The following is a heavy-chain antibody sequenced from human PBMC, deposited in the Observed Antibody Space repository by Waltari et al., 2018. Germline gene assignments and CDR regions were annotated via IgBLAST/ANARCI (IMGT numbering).Heavy chain of an antibody. CDR3: ARDAVGATRGYFDY. V-gene: IGHV4-39*07. CDR2: IYYGGRT. CDR1: GGSISSSSYY. D-gene: IGHD1-26*01. J-gene: IGHJ4*02. Sequence: QLQLQESGPGLVKPSETLSLTCTVSGGSISSSSYYWGWIRQPPGKGLEWIGSIYYGGRTNDRPSLKSRVTISVDTSKNQFSLKLSSVTAADTAVYYCARDAVGATRGYFDYWGQGTLVTVSS.